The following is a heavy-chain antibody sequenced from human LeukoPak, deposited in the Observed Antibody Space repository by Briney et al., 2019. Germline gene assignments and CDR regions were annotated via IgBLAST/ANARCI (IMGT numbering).Heavy chain of an antibody. CDR2: INPNDGDT. J-gene: IGHJ4*02. V-gene: IGHV1-2*02. D-gene: IGHD2-2*01. CDR1: GYTFTDYY. CDR3: ARANFLYCSSSTCLFDY. Sequence: ASVKVSCKASGYTFTDYYMHWVRQAPGQGFEWMGWINPNDGDTNYAQKFQGRVTMTRDTSISTAHMEVSRLRSGDTAVYYCARANFLYCSSSTCLFDYWGQGTLVTVSS.